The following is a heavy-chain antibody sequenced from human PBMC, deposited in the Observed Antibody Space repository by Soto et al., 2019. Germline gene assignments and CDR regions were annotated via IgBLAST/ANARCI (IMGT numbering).Heavy chain of an antibody. D-gene: IGHD3-10*01. Sequence: ASVKVSCKVSGYTLTELSMHWVRQAPGKGLEWMGGFDTEDGETIYAQKFQGRVTMTEDTSTDTAYMELSSLRSEDTAAYYCATDAEYYGSGTLNGDLYSYYYYGMDVWGQGTTVTVSS. J-gene: IGHJ6*02. V-gene: IGHV1-24*01. CDR3: ATDAEYYGSGTLNGDLYSYYYYGMDV. CDR2: FDTEDGET. CDR1: GYTLTELS.